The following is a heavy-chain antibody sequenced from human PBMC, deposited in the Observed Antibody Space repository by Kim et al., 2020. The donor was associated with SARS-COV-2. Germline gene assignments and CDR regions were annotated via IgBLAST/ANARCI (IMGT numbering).Heavy chain of an antibody. J-gene: IGHJ6*02. CDR2: GST. D-gene: IGHD4-17*01. CDR3: AITNYGDYV. V-gene: IGHV3-23*01. Sequence: GSTFDGDFEKGRFTISRNNAKNTLYLQMNSLRAEDTAVCYCAITNYGDYVWGQGTTVTVSS.